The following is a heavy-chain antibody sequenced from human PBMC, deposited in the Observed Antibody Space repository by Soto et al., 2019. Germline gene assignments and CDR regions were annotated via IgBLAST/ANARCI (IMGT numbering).Heavy chain of an antibody. D-gene: IGHD2-15*01. CDR1: GGSISPYY. V-gene: IGHV4-59*01. Sequence: QVQLQESGPGLVKPSETLSLTCTVSGGSISPYYWSWIRQPPGKGLEWIGYIYYSGSTNYNPSLKRRVTISVDTSKNQFSLKLSSVTAADTAVYYCARAEGGYCSGGTCYWPFDYWGQGTLVTVSS. J-gene: IGHJ4*02. CDR2: IYYSGST. CDR3: ARAEGGYCSGGTCYWPFDY.